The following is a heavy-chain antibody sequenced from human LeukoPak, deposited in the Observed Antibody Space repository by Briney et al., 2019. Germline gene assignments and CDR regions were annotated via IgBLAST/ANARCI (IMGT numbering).Heavy chain of an antibody. CDR3: ARDRPNYDFWSGYPYGDAFDI. Sequence: ASVKVSCKASGYTFSSYGITWVRQAPGQGLEWMGWISAYNGDTNYAQKLQGRVTMTTDTSTRTAYMELRSLRSDDTAVYYCARDRPNYDFWSGYPYGDAFDIWGQGTMVTVSS. CDR1: GYTFSSYG. J-gene: IGHJ3*02. V-gene: IGHV1-18*01. CDR2: ISAYNGDT. D-gene: IGHD3-3*01.